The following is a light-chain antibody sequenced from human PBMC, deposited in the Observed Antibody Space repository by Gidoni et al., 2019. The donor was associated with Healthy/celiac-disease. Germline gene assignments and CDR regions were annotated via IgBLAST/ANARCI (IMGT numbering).Light chain of an antibody. Sequence: DIVLTQSPATLSLSPGERATLSCRASQSVSSYLAWYQQKPRQAPRLLIYDASNRATGIPARFSGSGSGTDFTLTISSLEPEDFAVYYCQQRSNWPLTFGGGTKVEIK. V-gene: IGKV3-11*01. J-gene: IGKJ4*01. CDR2: DAS. CDR1: QSVSSY. CDR3: QQRSNWPLT.